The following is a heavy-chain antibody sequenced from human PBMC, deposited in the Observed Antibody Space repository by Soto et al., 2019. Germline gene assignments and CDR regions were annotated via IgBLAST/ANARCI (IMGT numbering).Heavy chain of an antibody. CDR1: LFIVSDNY. V-gene: IGHV3-66*01. CDR2: IYSGGGT. D-gene: IGHD2-15*01. Sequence: EVRLVQSGGGLVQPGGSLRLSCAASLFIVSDNYMSWVRQAPGKGLEWVSRIYSGGGTDYAESVKGRLTISRANGNSTLYLCKNSHKATNTGIFFCATRLTKAAYGRQGPGVPVSS. CDR3: ATRLTKAAY. J-gene: IGHJ4*02.